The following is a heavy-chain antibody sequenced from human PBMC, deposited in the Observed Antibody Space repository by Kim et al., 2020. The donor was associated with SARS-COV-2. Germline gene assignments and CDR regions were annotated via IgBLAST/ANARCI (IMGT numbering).Heavy chain of an antibody. Sequence: KYYADSVKGRFTISRDNSKNTLYLQMNSLRAEDTAVYYCASAVAGTSFDYWGQGTLVTVSS. D-gene: IGHD6-19*01. CDR2: K. J-gene: IGHJ4*02. CDR3: ASAVAGTSFDY. V-gene: IGHV3-30*01.